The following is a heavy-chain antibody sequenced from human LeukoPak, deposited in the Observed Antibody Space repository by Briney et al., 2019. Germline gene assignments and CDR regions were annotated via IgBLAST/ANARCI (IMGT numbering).Heavy chain of an antibody. J-gene: IGHJ4*02. V-gene: IGHV3-9*01. CDR2: ISWNSGSI. CDR1: GFTFSSYA. D-gene: IGHD6-6*01. Sequence: PGGSLRLSCAASGFTFSSYAMSWVRQAPGKGLEWVSGISWNSGSIGYADSVKGRFTISRDNAKNSLYLQMNSLRAEDTALYYCAKDTGSSSYYFDYWGQGTLVTVSS. CDR3: AKDTGSSSYYFDY.